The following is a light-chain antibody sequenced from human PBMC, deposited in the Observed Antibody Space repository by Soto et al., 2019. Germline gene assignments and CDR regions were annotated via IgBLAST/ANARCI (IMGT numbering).Light chain of an antibody. J-gene: IGKJ1*01. CDR3: QQYYSYPRT. CDR2: AAS. V-gene: IGKV1-8*01. Sequence: AIRMTQSPSSLSASTGDRVTITCQASQGVSSYLAWYQQKPGKAPKLLIYAASTLQSGVPSRFSGSGSGTDFTLTINCLQSEDFATYYCQQYYSYPRTFGQGTRVEIK. CDR1: QGVSSY.